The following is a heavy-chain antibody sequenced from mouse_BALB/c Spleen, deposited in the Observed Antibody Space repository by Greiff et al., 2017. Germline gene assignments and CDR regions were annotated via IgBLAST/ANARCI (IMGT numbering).Heavy chain of an antibody. Sequence: QVQLQQPGAELVKPGASVKMSCKASGYTFTSYNMHWVKQTPGQGLEWIGAIYPGNGDTSYNQKFKGKATLTADKSSSTAYMQLSSLTSEDSAVYYCARIYYGYDDYYAMDYWGQGTSGTVSS. CDR1: GYTFTSYN. CDR3: ARIYYGYDDYYAMDY. D-gene: IGHD2-2*01. J-gene: IGHJ4*01. CDR2: IYPGNGDT. V-gene: IGHV1-12*01.